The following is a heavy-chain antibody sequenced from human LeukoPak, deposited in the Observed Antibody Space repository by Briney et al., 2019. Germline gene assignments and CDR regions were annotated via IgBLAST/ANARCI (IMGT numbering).Heavy chain of an antibody. Sequence: GGSLRLSCAASGFTFSNYWMSWVRQAPGKGLEWVANIKQDGSEKYYADSVKGRFTISRDNSKDTLYLQMNSLRAEDTAVYYCATNTGTVFDYWGQGALVTVSS. V-gene: IGHV3-7*03. D-gene: IGHD7-27*01. CDR3: ATNTGTVFDY. CDR1: GFTFSNYW. CDR2: IKQDGSEK. J-gene: IGHJ4*02.